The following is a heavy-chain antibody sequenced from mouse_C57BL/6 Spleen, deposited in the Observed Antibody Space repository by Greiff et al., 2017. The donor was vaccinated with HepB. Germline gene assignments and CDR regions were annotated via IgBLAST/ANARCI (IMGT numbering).Heavy chain of an antibody. CDR3: AEGGGYYFDY. Sequence: VQLQQPGAELVRPGSSVKLSCKASGYTFTSYWMDWVKQRPGQGLEWIGNIYPSDSETHYNQKFKDKATLTVDKSSSTAYMQLSSLTSEDSAVYYCAEGGGYYFDYWGQGTTLTVSS. CDR2: IYPSDSET. V-gene: IGHV1-61*01. J-gene: IGHJ2*01. CDR1: GYTFTSYW.